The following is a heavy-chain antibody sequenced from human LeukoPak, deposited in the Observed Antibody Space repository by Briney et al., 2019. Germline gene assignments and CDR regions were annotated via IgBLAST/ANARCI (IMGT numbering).Heavy chain of an antibody. CDR2: ICSTSRCI. CDR3: VRHGDTDSCLAN. Sequence: PGGFLRLSCAASGFTFSSYSMNWVRQAPGKGLEWVSSICSTSRCIFHADSVKGRFTISRDNAKSSLYLQMNDLRAEDTAVYYCVRHGDTDSCLANWGQGTLVTVSS. V-gene: IGHV3-21*01. D-gene: IGHD2-2*01. J-gene: IGHJ4*02. CDR1: GFTFSSYS.